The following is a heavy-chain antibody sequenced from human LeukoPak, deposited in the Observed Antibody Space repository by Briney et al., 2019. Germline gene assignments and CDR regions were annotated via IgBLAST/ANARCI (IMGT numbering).Heavy chain of an antibody. J-gene: IGHJ5*02. CDR1: GGSFSGYY. Sequence: SETLSLTCAVYGGSFSGYYWSWIRQPPGKGLEWIGEINHSGSTNYNPSLKSRVTISVDTSKNQFSLKLSSVTAADTAVYYCARWRGYSYGRYNWFDPWGQGTLVTVSS. D-gene: IGHD5-18*01. V-gene: IGHV4-34*01. CDR2: INHSGST. CDR3: ARWRGYSYGRYNWFDP.